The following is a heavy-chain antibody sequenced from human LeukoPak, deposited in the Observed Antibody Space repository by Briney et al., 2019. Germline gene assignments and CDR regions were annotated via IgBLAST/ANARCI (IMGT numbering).Heavy chain of an antibody. J-gene: IGHJ4*02. Sequence: ASVKVSCKASGYTFTSYGISWVRQAPGQGLEWMGRINVYNGNTKYAEKLQGRVFMTTDTSTSTAYMELRSLGSDDTAVYYCAREDLVRGLIGPDYWGQGTLVTVPS. V-gene: IGHV1-18*01. D-gene: IGHD3-10*01. CDR1: GYTFTSYG. CDR2: INVYNGNT. CDR3: AREDLVRGLIGPDY.